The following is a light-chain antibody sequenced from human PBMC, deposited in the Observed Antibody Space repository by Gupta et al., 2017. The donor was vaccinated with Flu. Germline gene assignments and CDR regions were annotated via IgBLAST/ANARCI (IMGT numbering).Light chain of an antibody. CDR2: KAT. CDR3: QHYNSYTEFV. J-gene: IGKJ3*01. V-gene: IGKV1-5*03. Sequence: DRVPITCRASHSIRNWLAWWHQKPGQAPRLLINKATNLESGVPSRFSGSDSGTEFILTINNLQPDDFGIYYCQHYNSYTEFVFGPGTKVDL. CDR1: HSIRNW.